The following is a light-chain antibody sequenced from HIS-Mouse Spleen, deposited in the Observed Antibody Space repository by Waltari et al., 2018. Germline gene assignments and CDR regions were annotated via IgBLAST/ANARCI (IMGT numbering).Light chain of an antibody. CDR2: DDS. Sequence: SYVLTQPPSVSVAPGKTARITCGGNNIGSKSVHWYQQKPGQAPVLVVYDDSDRPSGIPGRFAGCNSGNTATLTISRVEAGDEADYYCQSADSSGTYHVVFGGGTKLTVL. J-gene: IGLJ2*01. V-gene: IGLV3-21*03. CDR3: QSADSSGTYHVV. CDR1: NIGSKS.